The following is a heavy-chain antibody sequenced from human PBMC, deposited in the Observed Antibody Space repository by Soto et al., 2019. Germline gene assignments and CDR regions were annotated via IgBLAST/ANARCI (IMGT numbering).Heavy chain of an antibody. CDR3: ARRMATTTGYYYGMDV. D-gene: IGHD5-12*01. J-gene: IGHJ6*02. CDR1: GFTFSDYY. CDR2: ISSSSSYT. V-gene: IGHV3-11*06. Sequence: GGSLRLSCAASGFTFSDYYMSWIRQAPGKGLEWVSYISSSSSYTNYADSVKGRFTISRDNDKKSLYLQMNSLRAEDTAVYYCARRMATTTGYYYGMDVWGQGTTVTVYS.